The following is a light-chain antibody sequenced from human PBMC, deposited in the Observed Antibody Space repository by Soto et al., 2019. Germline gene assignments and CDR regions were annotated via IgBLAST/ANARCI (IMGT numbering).Light chain of an antibody. J-gene: IGKJ5*01. CDR2: WAS. V-gene: IGKV4-1*01. Sequence: DIVMTQSPDFLSVSLGERATISCKSSQTLLYRSNNKNYLAWFRQKPGQPPKLLIYWASTRHSGVPDRFTGSWAGTEFTLTIDSLQAEDVAIYYCQQYYHVPVTFGQGTRLEIK. CDR3: QQYYHVPVT. CDR1: QTLLYRSNNKNY.